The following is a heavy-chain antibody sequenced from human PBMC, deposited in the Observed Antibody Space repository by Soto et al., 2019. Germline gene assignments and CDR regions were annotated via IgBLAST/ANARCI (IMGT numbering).Heavy chain of an antibody. Sequence: PGVSLRLSCAASGFTFSSYAMHWVRQAPGKGLEWVAVISYDGSNKYYADSVKGRFTISRDNSKNTLYLQMNSLRAEDTAVYYCARPSIVGATSAFDIWGQGTMVTVSS. J-gene: IGHJ3*02. CDR3: ARPSIVGATSAFDI. V-gene: IGHV3-30-3*01. CDR2: ISYDGSNK. CDR1: GFTFSSYA. D-gene: IGHD1-26*01.